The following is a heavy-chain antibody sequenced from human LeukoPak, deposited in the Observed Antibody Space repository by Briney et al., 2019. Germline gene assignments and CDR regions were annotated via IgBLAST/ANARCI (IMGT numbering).Heavy chain of an antibody. D-gene: IGHD2-21*01. CDR3: ATIVVVIAIQAGAFDI. V-gene: IGHV1-24*01. J-gene: IGHJ3*02. Sequence: ASVKVSCKVSGYTLTELSMHWARQAPGKGLEWMGGFDPEDGETIYAQKFQGRVTMTEDTSTDTAYMELSSLRSEDTAVYYCATIVVVIAIQAGAFDIWGQGTMVTVSS. CDR1: GYTLTELS. CDR2: FDPEDGET.